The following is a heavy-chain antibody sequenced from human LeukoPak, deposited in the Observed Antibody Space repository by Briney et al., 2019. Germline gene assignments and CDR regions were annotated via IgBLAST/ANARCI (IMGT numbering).Heavy chain of an antibody. Sequence: GSSVKVSCKASGGTFSSYTISWVRQAPGPGLEWMGRIIPILGIANYAQKFRGRVTITADKSTSTAYMELSSLRSEDTAVYYCARADYDFWSGYLSHAFDIWGQGTMVTVSS. D-gene: IGHD3-3*01. CDR2: IIPILGIA. V-gene: IGHV1-69*02. J-gene: IGHJ3*02. CDR1: GGTFSSYT. CDR3: ARADYDFWSGYLSHAFDI.